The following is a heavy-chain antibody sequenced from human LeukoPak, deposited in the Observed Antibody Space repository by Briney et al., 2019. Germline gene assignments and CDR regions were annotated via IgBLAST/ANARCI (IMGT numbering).Heavy chain of an antibody. D-gene: IGHD5-24*01. CDR3: AKERRDSPRAYFDY. V-gene: IGHV1-18*04. Sequence: ASMKVSCKASGYTFTGYYMHWVRQAPGQGLEWIGWISAHNGNTNYAEKVQARVTMTTDTSTRSAYLERRRLRSDDTAVYYCAKERRDSPRAYFDYWGQGTLVTVSS. CDR1: GYTFTGYY. CDR2: ISAHNGNT. J-gene: IGHJ4*02.